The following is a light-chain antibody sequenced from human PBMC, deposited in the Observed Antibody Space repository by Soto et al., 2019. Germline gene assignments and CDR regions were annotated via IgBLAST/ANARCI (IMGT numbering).Light chain of an antibody. J-gene: IGLJ3*02. CDR2: DVT. Sequence: QSALTQPASVSGSPGQSITIYCSGTSSDIGAHNYVSWYQQHPGKVPELIIYDVTNRPSGVSNRFSGSKSGSTASLTISGLQAGDEADYYCSSYTGNYAVVFGGGTKLTVL. CDR3: SSYTGNYAVV. CDR1: SSDIGAHNY. V-gene: IGLV2-14*01.